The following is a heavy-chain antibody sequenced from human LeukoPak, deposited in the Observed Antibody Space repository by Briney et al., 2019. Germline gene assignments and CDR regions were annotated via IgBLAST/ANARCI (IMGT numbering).Heavy chain of an antibody. Sequence: SETLSLTCTVSGGSISSYYWSWIRQPAGKGLEWIGRIYTSGSTNYNPSLKSRVTMSVDTSKNQFSLKLSSVTAADTAVYYCARDNLRRAASDAFDIWGQGTMVTVSS. CDR1: GGSISSYY. CDR2: IYTSGST. V-gene: IGHV4-4*07. CDR3: ARDNLRRAASDAFDI. J-gene: IGHJ3*02. D-gene: IGHD2-15*01.